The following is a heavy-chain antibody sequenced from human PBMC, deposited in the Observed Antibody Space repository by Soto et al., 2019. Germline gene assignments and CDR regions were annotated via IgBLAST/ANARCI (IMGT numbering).Heavy chain of an antibody. CDR2: TYYRSKWYN. CDR3: ARYYYGSGSYYNGAYYYGMDF. D-gene: IGHD3-10*01. V-gene: IGHV6-1*01. CDR1: GDSVSSNSAA. J-gene: IGHJ6*02. Sequence: PSQTLSLTCAISGDSVSSNSAAWNWIRQSPSRGLEWLGRTYYRSKWYNDYAVSVKSRITINPDTSKNQFSLQLNSVTPEDTAVYYCARYYYGSGSYYNGAYYYGMDFWGQGTTVTVSS.